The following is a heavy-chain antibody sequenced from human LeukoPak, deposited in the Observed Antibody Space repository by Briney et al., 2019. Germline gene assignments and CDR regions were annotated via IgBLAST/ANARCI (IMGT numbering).Heavy chain of an antibody. Sequence: GGSLRLSCAASGFTVSDHYMDWVRQAPGKGLEWVGRTRDKGRSYTTEYGAAVKGRFTISRDDSKNSLYLQMNSLKTEDTAVYYCVRSGSWGPFDCWGQGTLVTVSS. V-gene: IGHV3-72*01. CDR1: GFTVSDHY. J-gene: IGHJ4*02. CDR2: TRDKGRSYTT. D-gene: IGHD3-10*01. CDR3: VRSGSWGPFDC.